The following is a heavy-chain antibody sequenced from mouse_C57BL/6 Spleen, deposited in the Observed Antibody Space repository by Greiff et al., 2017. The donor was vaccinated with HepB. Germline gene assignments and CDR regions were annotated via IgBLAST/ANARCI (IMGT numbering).Heavy chain of an antibody. CDR3: TRVPYYYGSSYTYYAMDY. CDR1: GFTFSSYA. V-gene: IGHV5-9-1*02. CDR2: ISSGGDYI. D-gene: IGHD1-1*01. Sequence: EVKVVESGEGLVKPGGSLKLSCAASGFTFSSYAMSWVRQTPEKRLEWVAYISSGGDYIYYADTVKGRFTISRDNARNTLYLQMSSLKSEDTAMYYCTRVPYYYGSSYTYYAMDYWGQGTSVTVSS. J-gene: IGHJ4*01.